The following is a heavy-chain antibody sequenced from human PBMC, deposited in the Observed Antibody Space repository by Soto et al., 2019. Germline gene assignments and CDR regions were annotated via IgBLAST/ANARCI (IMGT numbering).Heavy chain of an antibody. CDR3: AKEGGP. J-gene: IGHJ5*02. D-gene: IGHD3-16*01. CDR2: INPGNGNT. CDR1: GYSFTNYA. Sequence: ASVKVSCKASGYSFTNYAMNWLRQAPGQRLEWMGWINPGNGNTKYSQKFEGRVSITRDTSATTVHMELSGLRSEDTALYYCAKEGGPWGQGTQVTVSS. V-gene: IGHV1-3*01.